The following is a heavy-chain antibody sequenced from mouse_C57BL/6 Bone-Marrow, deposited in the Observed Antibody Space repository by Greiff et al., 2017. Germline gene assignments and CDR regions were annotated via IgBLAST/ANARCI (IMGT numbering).Heavy chain of an antibody. J-gene: IGHJ3*01. D-gene: IGHD1-1*02. CDR1: GYTFTSYY. CDR3: SRSGYGGFAY. Sequence: VQLQQSGAELVKPGASVKLSCKSSGYTFTSYYMSWVKQRPGQGLEWIGGINPSNGGTNFNEKFKSKATLTADKSSNTAYMQLSSLTSEDSAVYYCSRSGYGGFAYWGQGTLVTGSA. V-gene: IGHV1S81*02. CDR2: INPSNGGT.